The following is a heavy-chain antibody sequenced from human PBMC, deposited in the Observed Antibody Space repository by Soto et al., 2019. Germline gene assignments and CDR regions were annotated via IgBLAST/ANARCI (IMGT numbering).Heavy chain of an antibody. CDR3: AREGVGARMFDY. D-gene: IGHD1-26*01. Sequence: SETLSLTCAVYGGSFSGYYWSWIRQPPGKGLEWIGEINHSGSTNYNPSLKSRVTISVDTSKNQFSLKLSSVTAADTAVYYCAREGVGARMFDYWGQGTMVTVYS. J-gene: IGHJ4*02. CDR1: GGSFSGYY. V-gene: IGHV4-34*01. CDR2: INHSGST.